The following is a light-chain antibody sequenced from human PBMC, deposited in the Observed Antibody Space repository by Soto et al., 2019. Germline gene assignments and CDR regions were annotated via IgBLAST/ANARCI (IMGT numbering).Light chain of an antibody. CDR2: RAS. Sequence: DIQMTQSPSTLSASVGDRVTITCRASQSINSWLAWYQQKPGKAPKLLIYRASSLEGVVPSRFSGSGSGTGFTLTMSSLQPDDFSSYCCQHYDSYAGTFGPGTIVDIK. J-gene: IGKJ3*01. V-gene: IGKV1-5*03. CDR3: QHYDSYAGT. CDR1: QSINSW.